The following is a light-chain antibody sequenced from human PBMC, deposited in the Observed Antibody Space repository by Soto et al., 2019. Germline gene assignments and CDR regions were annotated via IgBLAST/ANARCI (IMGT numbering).Light chain of an antibody. J-gene: IGKJ1*01. CDR1: QSVSIY. CDR3: QQYNNWPRP. CDR2: DAS. V-gene: IGKV3-15*01. Sequence: EIMLTQSPATLSLSPGERATLSCRASQSVSIYLAWYQQKPGQAPRLLIYDASIRATGVPVRFSGSASGTEFTLTISSLQSEDSAVYYCQQYNNWPRPFGQGAKVDI.